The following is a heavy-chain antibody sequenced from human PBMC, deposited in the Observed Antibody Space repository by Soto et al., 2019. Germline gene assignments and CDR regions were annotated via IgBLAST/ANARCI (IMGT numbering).Heavy chain of an antibody. D-gene: IGHD1-7*01. J-gene: IGHJ4*02. V-gene: IGHV3-11*01. CDR3: AGGDESNWDYVFDY. CDR1: GFPFSNYY. Sequence: QEQLVESGGGLVKPGTSLRLSCTASGFPFSNYYMAWIRQAPGKGLEWLSYISSSGLIIYYADSVKGRFTISRDTARNSLYLQMFSLRADDTAVYYCAGGDESNWDYVFDYWGQGTQVTVSS. CDR2: ISSSGLII.